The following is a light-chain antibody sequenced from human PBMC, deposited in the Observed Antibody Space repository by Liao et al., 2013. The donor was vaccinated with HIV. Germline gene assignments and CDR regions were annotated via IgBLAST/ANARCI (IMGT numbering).Light chain of an antibody. J-gene: IGLJ3*02. V-gene: IGLV3-16*01. CDR3: LSADSNSDYWV. CDR2: KDN. Sequence: SYELTQPPSMSVSLGQMARITCSGKALPRKYTYWHQLKPGQAPVLVIYKDNERPSGIPERFSGSSSGTKATLTISTVQAEDEADYYCLSADSNSDYWVFGGGTKLTVL. CDR1: ALPRKY.